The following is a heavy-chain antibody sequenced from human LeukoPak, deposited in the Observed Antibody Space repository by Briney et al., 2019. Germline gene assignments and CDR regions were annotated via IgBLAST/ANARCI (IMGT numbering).Heavy chain of an antibody. CDR3: ARDRATDAWFGELFGIYYYYGMDV. CDR2: ISYDGSNK. J-gene: IGHJ6*02. CDR1: GFTFSSYA. V-gene: IGHV3-30-3*01. D-gene: IGHD3-10*01. Sequence: PGGSLRLSCAASGFTFSSYAMSWVHQAPGKGLEWVAVISYDGSNKYYADSVKGRFTISRDNSKNTLYLQMNSLRAEDTAVYYCARDRATDAWFGELFGIYYYYGMDVWGQGTTVTVSS.